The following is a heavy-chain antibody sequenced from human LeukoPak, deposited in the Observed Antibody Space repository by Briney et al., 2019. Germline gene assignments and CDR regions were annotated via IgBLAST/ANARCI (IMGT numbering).Heavy chain of an antibody. J-gene: IGHJ3*02. V-gene: IGHV4-59*12. CDR2: IYYSGST. CDR3: ARDNTDWLRAFDI. D-gene: IGHD3-9*01. Sequence: PSETLSLTCTVSGGSISSYYWSWIRQPPRKGLEWIGYIYYSGSTNYNPSLKSRVTISVDTSKNQFSLKLSSVTAADTAVYYCARDNTDWLRAFDIWGQGTMVTVSS. CDR1: GGSISSYY.